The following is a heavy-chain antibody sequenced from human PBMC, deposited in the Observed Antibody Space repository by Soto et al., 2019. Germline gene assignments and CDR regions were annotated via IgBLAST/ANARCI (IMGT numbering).Heavy chain of an antibody. CDR1: GFTFHEYA. CDR3: TKGDFWSGKFDS. Sequence: GGSLRLSCAASGFTFHEYAAHWARQAPGKGLEWVSGISWNSGEIGYAGSVRGRFTISRDNAKKSLDLQMSSLRPEDTALYYCTKGDFWSGKFDSWGQGTLVTVSS. V-gene: IGHV3-9*01. CDR2: ISWNSGEI. D-gene: IGHD3-3*01. J-gene: IGHJ4*02.